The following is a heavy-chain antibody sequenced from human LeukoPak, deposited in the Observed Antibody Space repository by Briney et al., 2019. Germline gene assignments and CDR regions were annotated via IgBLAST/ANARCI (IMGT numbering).Heavy chain of an antibody. J-gene: IGHJ4*02. CDR1: GFTFSRFE. V-gene: IGHV3-7*01. Sequence: GGSLRLSCAASGFTFSRFEMTWGRQAPGKGPEWVAKINEDGSEKYYVDSVKGRFTISRDNGKNSLYLEMNSLRADDTAVYFCVQGGHFDFWGQGALVTVSS. D-gene: IGHD1-26*01. CDR3: VQGGHFDF. CDR2: INEDGSEK.